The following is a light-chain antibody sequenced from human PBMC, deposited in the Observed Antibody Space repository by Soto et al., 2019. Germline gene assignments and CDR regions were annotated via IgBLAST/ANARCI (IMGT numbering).Light chain of an antibody. CDR2: AAS. V-gene: IGKV1-39*01. CDR1: QSISSY. CDR3: QQANSFPSYT. J-gene: IGKJ2*01. Sequence: DIQMTQSPSSLSASVGDRVTITCRASQSISSYLNWYQQKPGKAPKLLIYAASSLQSGVPSRFSGSGSGTDFTLTISSLQPEDFATYYCQQANSFPSYTFGQGTKLEIK.